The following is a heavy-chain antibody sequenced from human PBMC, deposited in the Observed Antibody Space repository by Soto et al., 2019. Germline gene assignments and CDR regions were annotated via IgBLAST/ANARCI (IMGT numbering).Heavy chain of an antibody. Sequence: GGSLRLSCAASGFTFSSYGMHWVRQAPGKGLEWVAVIWYDGSNKYYADSVKGRFTISRDNSKNTLYLQMNGLRAEDTAVYYCAREFGDYVDAFDIWGQGTMVTVSS. CDR1: GFTFSSYG. V-gene: IGHV3-33*01. CDR2: IWYDGSNK. D-gene: IGHD4-17*01. J-gene: IGHJ3*02. CDR3: AREFGDYVDAFDI.